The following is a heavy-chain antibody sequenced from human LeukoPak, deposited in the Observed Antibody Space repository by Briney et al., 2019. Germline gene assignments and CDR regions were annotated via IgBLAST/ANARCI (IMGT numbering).Heavy chain of an antibody. Sequence: GASVKVSCKASGYTLNNYYIHWVRQAPGQGLEWMGIIYPTGGKTTYAQKFKGRVTMTRDTSTSTVYMELSSLRSEDTAAYYCAASLNWGSNWFDPWGQGTLVTVSS. D-gene: IGHD7-27*01. J-gene: IGHJ5*02. CDR1: GYTLNNYY. CDR3: AASLNWGSNWFDP. CDR2: IYPTGGKT. V-gene: IGHV1-46*02.